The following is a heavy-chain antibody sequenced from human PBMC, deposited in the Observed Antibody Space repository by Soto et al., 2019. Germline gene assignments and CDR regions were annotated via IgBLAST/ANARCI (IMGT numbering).Heavy chain of an antibody. J-gene: IGHJ4*02. CDR2: VSHDGRNT. CDR1: GFTFSDYA. V-gene: IGHV3-30*18. D-gene: IGHD6-19*01. Sequence: VQLVESGGGVVQPGRSLRLSCAASGFTFSDYAMHWVRQAPGKGLEWVAVVSHDGRNTHYADSVKGRFPISGDSSKNTVSLEMTSLRAEDTAVYYCAKGGREWLVTADFTCRGRGALVTVSS. CDR3: AKGGREWLVTADFTC.